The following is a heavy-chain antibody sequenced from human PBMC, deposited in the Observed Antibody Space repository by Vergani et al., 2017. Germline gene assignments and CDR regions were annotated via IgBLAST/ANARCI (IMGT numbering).Heavy chain of an antibody. V-gene: IGHV1-69*13. Sequence: QGQLAQSGAEVKKPGSSVKVSCKASGGTFSSNSISWVRQAPGQGLEWMGRIIPIFGTTSYAQKFQGRVTILADESTSTAYMELSSLRSEDTAVYYCARAAAGRDWYYYYYMDVWGKGTTVTVSS. CDR2: IIPIFGTT. D-gene: IGHD6-13*01. CDR1: GGTFSSNS. J-gene: IGHJ6*03. CDR3: ARAAAGRDWYYYYYMDV.